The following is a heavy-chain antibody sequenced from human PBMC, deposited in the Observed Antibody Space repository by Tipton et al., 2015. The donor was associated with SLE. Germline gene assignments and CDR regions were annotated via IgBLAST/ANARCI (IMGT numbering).Heavy chain of an antibody. CDR2: IYSGGST. CDR3: ARNWVADY. V-gene: IGHV3-53*01. J-gene: IGHJ4*02. CDR1: GFTVSSNY. D-gene: IGHD3-16*01. Sequence: SLRLSCAASGFTVSSNYMSWVRQAPGKGLEWVSVIYSGGSTYYADSVKGRFTISRDNAKKTVYLQMNSLTAEDTAVYYCARNWVADYWGQGTLVTVSS.